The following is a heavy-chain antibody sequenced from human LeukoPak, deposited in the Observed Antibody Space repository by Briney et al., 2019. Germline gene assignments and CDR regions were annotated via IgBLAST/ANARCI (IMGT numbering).Heavy chain of an antibody. V-gene: IGHV3-53*05. CDR2: IYSGGST. Sequence: GGSLRLSCAASGFTVSSNYMSWVRQAPGKGLEWVSVIYSGGSTYYADSVKGRFTISRDNSKNTLYLQMNSLRAEDTAVYYCAKARTVSAYYFDYWGQGTLVTVSS. CDR1: GFTVSSNY. CDR3: AKARTVSAYYFDY. D-gene: IGHD4-11*01. J-gene: IGHJ4*02.